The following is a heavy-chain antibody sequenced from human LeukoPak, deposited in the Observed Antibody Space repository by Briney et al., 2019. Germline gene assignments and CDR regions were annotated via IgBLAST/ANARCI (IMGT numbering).Heavy chain of an antibody. V-gene: IGHV3-30*18. CDR2: ISYDGSNK. J-gene: IGHJ4*02. Sequence: GRSLRLSCAASGFTFSSYGMHWVRQAPGKGLEWVAVISYDGSNKYYADSVKGRFTISRDNSKNTLYLQMNSLRAEDTAVYYCAKDLVRDCSGGSCYGTDYWGQGTLVTVSS. CDR1: GFTFSSYG. D-gene: IGHD2-15*01. CDR3: AKDLVRDCSGGSCYGTDY.